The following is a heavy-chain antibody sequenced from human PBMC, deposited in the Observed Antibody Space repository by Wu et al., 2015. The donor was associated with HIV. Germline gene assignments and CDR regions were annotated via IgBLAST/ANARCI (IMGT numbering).Heavy chain of an antibody. J-gene: IGHJ6*03. CDR1: GYTLTELS. V-gene: IGHV1-24*01. CDR2: FDPEDGET. Sequence: QVQLVQSGAEVKKPGASVKVSCKVSGYTLTELSMHWVRQAPGKGLEWMGGFDPEDGETIYAQKFQGRVTMTEDTSTDTAYMELSSLRSEDTAVYYCATGGSSSSGGYYYYYMDVWGKGTTVTVSS. CDR3: ATGGSSSSGGYYYYYMDV. D-gene: IGHD6-6*01.